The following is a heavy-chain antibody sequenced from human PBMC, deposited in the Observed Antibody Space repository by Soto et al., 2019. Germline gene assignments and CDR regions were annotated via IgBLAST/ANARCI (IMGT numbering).Heavy chain of an antibody. D-gene: IGHD4-17*01. J-gene: IGHJ3*02. CDR3: ARRYGDAFDI. CDR1: GGSISSYY. V-gene: IGHV4-59*08. Sequence: QVQLQESGPGLVKPSETLSLTCTVSGGSISSYYWSWILQPPGKGLEWIGYIYYSGSTNYNPSLKSRVTISVDTSKNQFSLKLSSVTAADTAVYYCARRYGDAFDIWGQGTMVTVSS. CDR2: IYYSGST.